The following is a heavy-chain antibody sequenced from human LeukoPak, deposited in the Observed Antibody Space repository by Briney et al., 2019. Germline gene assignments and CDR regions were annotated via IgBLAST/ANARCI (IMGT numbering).Heavy chain of an antibody. J-gene: IGHJ6*03. V-gene: IGHV4-4*07. CDR3: ATSGSYYSRRDYYYYMDV. Sequence: SETLSLTCTVSGGSISSYYRSWIRQPAGKGLEWIGRIYTSGSTNYNPSLKSRVTMSVDTSKNQFSLKLSSVTAADTAVYYCATSGSYYSRRDYYYYMDVWGKGTTVTISS. CDR2: IYTSGST. D-gene: IGHD1-26*01. CDR1: GGSISSYY.